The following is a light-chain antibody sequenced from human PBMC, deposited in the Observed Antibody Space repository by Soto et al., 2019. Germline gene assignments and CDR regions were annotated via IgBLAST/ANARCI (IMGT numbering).Light chain of an antibody. CDR1: QSISSW. CDR3: QQYNLYPWT. V-gene: IGKV1-5*01. J-gene: IGKJ1*01. CDR2: DAS. Sequence: DIQMTQSPSTLSASVGDRVTITCRASQSISSWLAWYQQKPGKAPKPLIYDASILESGVPSRFSGSGSGTEFTLTISSLQPDDFATYYCQQYNLYPWTFGQGTKVDIK.